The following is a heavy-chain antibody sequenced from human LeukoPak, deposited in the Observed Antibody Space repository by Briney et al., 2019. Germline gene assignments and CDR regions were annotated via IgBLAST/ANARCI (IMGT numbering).Heavy chain of an antibody. V-gene: IGHV3-53*01. J-gene: IGHJ6*03. CDR1: GINVSSNY. CDR2: IHSSGTT. CDR3: ARDGAAGDISYYDYYMDV. Sequence: GGSLRLSCAASGINVSSNYMSWVRQAPGKGLEWASVIHSSGTTYYADSVRGRFSISRDNFKNTVYLQMNSLRAEDTAVYYCARDGAAGDISYYDYYMDVWGKGTTVTVSS. D-gene: IGHD3-10*01.